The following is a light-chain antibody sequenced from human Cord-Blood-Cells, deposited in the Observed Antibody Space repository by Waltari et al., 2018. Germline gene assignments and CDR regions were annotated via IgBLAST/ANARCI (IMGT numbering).Light chain of an antibody. CDR2: KDS. V-gene: IGLV3-25*03. CDR1: ALPKQS. Sequence: SYELTQPPSVSVSPGQTARSTCSGDALPKQSAYWYQQKPGQAPVLVIYKDSERPSGIPERFSGYSSGTTVTLTISGVQAEDEADYYCQSADSSGTYVVFGGGTKLTVL. J-gene: IGLJ2*01. CDR3: QSADSSGTYVV.